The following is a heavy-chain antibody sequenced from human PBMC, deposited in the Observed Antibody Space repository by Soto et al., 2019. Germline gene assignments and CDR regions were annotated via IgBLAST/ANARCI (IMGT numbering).Heavy chain of an antibody. J-gene: IGHJ6*02. CDR2: IIPIFGTA. CDR1: GGTFSSYA. CDR3: ARSYYGSGSYVAYYYYGMDV. Sequence: SVKVSCKASGGTFSSYAISWVRQAPGQGLEWMGGIIPIFGTANYAQKFQGRVTITADESTSTAYMELSSLRSEDTAVYYCARSYYGSGSYVAYYYYGMDVWGQGTTVTVSS. D-gene: IGHD3-10*01. V-gene: IGHV1-69*13.